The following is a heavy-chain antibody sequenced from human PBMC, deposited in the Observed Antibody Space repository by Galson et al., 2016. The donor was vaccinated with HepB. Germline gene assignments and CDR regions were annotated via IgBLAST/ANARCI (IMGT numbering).Heavy chain of an antibody. CDR1: SFTFSSYV. CDR3: SSQQLWPSFDY. V-gene: IGHV3-23*01. Sequence: SLRLSCAASSFTFSSYVMSWVRQAPGQGLEWVAGILGSGGPTSYAESVQGRFIVSRDNSKNILHLQMDSLRVEDTDIYYCSSQQLWPSFDYWGQGILVTVSS. D-gene: IGHD5-18*01. J-gene: IGHJ4*02. CDR2: ILGSGGPT.